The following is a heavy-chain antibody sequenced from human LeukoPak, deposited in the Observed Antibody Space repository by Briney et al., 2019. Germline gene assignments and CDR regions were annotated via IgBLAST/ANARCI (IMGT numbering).Heavy chain of an antibody. D-gene: IGHD3-22*01. V-gene: IGHV1-18*01. CDR3: ARDPYDTDAFDI. CDR2: ISVYNGNT. Sequence: ASVKVSCKASGGTFSSYAISWVRQAPGQGLEWMGWISVYNGNTDYAQKLQGRVTMTTDTSTSTTYMELRSLGSDDTAVYYCARDPYDTDAFDIWGQGTMVTVSS. J-gene: IGHJ3*02. CDR1: GGTFSSYA.